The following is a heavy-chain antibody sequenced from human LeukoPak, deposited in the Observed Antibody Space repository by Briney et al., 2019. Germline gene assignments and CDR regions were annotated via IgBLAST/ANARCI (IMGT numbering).Heavy chain of an antibody. CDR1: GGSISSGGYY. D-gene: IGHD3-3*01. V-gene: IGHV4-61*08. CDR2: IYYSGST. J-gene: IGHJ6*02. Sequence: SETLSLTCTVSGGSISSGGYYWSWIRQHPGKGLEWIGYIYYSGSTNYNPSLKSRVTISVDTSKNQFSLKLSSVTAADTAVYYCARDSTLIGDYYYYYGMDVWGQGTTVTVSS. CDR3: ARDSTLIGDYYYYYGMDV.